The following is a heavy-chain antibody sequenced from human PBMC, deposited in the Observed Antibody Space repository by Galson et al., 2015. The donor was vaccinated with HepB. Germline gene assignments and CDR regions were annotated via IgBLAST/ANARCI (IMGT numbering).Heavy chain of an antibody. CDR1: GYTLTELS. V-gene: IGHV1-24*01. CDR2: FDPEDGET. CDR3: ATTFTVAQSTDAFDI. D-gene: IGHD4-23*01. Sequence: SVKVSCKVSGYTLTELSMHWVRQAPGKGLEWMGGFDPEDGETIYAQKFQGRVTMTEDTSTDTAYMELSSLRSEDTAVYYCATTFTVAQSTDAFDIWGQGTMVTVSS. J-gene: IGHJ3*02.